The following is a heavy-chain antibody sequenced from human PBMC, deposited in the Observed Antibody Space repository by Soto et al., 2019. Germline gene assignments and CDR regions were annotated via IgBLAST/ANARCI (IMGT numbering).Heavy chain of an antibody. Sequence: GGSLRLSCAASGFTFNNYGMHWVRQAPGKGLEWVALIWHDGSNKGYADSVKGRFTISRDNSKNTVNLQMNSLRVEDTAVYYCTRAAIKGELLDYWGQGTQFTVSS. V-gene: IGHV3-33*01. CDR1: GFTFNNYG. CDR3: TRAAIKGELLDY. CDR2: IWHDGSNK. D-gene: IGHD1-26*01. J-gene: IGHJ4*02.